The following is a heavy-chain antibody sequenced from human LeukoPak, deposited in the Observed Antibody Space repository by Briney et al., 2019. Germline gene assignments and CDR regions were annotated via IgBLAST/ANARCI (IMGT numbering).Heavy chain of an antibody. Sequence: SETLSLTCAVYGGSFSGYYWSWIRQPPGKGLEWIGEINHSGSTNYNPSLKSRVTISVDTSKNQFSLKLSSVTAADTAVYYCARDTYYYDSSGPTLQHWGQGTLVTVSS. J-gene: IGHJ1*01. CDR1: GGSFSGYY. CDR2: INHSGST. D-gene: IGHD3-22*01. V-gene: IGHV4-34*01. CDR3: ARDTYYYDSSGPTLQH.